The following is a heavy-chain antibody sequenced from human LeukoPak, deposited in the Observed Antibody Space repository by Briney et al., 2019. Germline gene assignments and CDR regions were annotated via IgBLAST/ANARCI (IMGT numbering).Heavy chain of an antibody. D-gene: IGHD2-2*01. Sequence: GGSLRLSCAASGFTFSNYWMSWVRQAPGKGLEWVANIDQDGSATYYVDSVKGRFTISRDNAKSSLYLQMSSLRVEDTAVYYCARNPAKVVPAVYWGQGTLVTVSS. V-gene: IGHV3-7*01. J-gene: IGHJ4*02. CDR2: IDQDGSAT. CDR3: ARNPAKVVPAVY. CDR1: GFTFSNYW.